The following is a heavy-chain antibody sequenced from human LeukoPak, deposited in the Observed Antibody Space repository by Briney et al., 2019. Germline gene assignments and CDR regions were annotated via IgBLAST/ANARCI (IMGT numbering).Heavy chain of an antibody. V-gene: IGHV3-33*03. J-gene: IGHJ4*02. CDR1: GFTFSSYD. D-gene: IGHD6-13*01. CDR3: AKEGQQLALYYFDY. CDR2: IWYDGSNK. Sequence: PGGSLRLSCAASGFTFSSYDMHWVRQAPGKGLEWVAVIWYDGSNKYYADSVKGRFTISRDNAKNSLYLQMNSLRAEDTAVYYCAKEGQQLALYYFDYWGQGTLVTVSS.